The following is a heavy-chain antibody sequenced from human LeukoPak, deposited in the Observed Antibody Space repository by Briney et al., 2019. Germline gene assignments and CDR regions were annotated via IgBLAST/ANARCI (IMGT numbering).Heavy chain of an antibody. CDR3: AKIPRAATQSSY. CDR1: GFTFSSYG. D-gene: IGHD2-15*01. V-gene: IGHV3-30*18. J-gene: IGHJ4*02. Sequence: GRSLRLSCAASGFTFSSYGMHWVRQAPGKGLEWVAVISYDGSNKYYADSVKGRFTISRDNSKNTMYLQMNSLRAEDTAVYYCAKIPRAATQSSYWGQGTPVTVSS. CDR2: ISYDGSNK.